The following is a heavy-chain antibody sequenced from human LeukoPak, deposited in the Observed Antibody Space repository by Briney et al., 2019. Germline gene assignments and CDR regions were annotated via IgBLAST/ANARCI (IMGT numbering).Heavy chain of an antibody. CDR3: VKDGGTVWNVVNYYFDF. D-gene: IGHD1-1*01. V-gene: IGHV3-64D*06. Sequence: GGSLRLSCSASGSAFSTYVMHWVRQAPGKGLECISGMDSNGGRTYDADSVKGRFTTSRDNSKNTLYLQMSSLRVEDTAVYYCVKDGGTVWNVVNYYFDFWGQGTLVTVSS. J-gene: IGHJ4*02. CDR2: MDSNGGRT. CDR1: GSAFSTYV.